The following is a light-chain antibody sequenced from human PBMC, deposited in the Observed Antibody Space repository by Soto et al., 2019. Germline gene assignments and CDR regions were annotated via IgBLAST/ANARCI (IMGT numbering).Light chain of an antibody. Sequence: EIVLTQSPGTLFLSPGERGTLSCRASQSISSSYLVWFQQKPGQTPRLLVYGASSRATGIPDRFSGSGSGTDFTLTISRLEPEDFAVYYCQQHGTSPITFGQGTRLEI. CDR1: QSISSSY. CDR2: GAS. V-gene: IGKV3-20*01. J-gene: IGKJ5*01. CDR3: QQHGTSPIT.